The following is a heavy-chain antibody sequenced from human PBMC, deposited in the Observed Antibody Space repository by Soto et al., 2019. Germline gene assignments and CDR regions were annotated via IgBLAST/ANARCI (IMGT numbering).Heavy chain of an antibody. J-gene: IGHJ3*02. V-gene: IGHV3-30-3*01. Sequence: QVQLVESGGGVVQPGRSLRLSCAASGFTFSSYAMHWVRQAPGKGLEWVAVISYDGSNKYYADSVKGRFTISRDNSKNTLYMQMNSLRAEDTAVYYCAREDTMVGGFIIPGAFDIWGQGTMVTVSS. D-gene: IGHD3-10*01. CDR2: ISYDGSNK. CDR3: AREDTMVGGFIIPGAFDI. CDR1: GFTFSSYA.